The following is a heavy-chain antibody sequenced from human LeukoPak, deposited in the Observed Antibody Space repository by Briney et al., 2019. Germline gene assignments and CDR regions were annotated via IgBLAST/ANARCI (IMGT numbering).Heavy chain of an antibody. CDR1: GGTFSSYA. CDR3: ARHDSSGYYY. D-gene: IGHD3-22*01. CDR2: IIPILGIA. J-gene: IGHJ4*02. V-gene: IGHV1-69*04. Sequence: GASVKVSCKASGGTFSSYAISWVRQAPGQGLEWMGRIIPILGIANYAQKFQGRVTITADKSTSIAYMELSSLRSEDTAVYYCARHDSSGYYYWGQGTLVTVSS.